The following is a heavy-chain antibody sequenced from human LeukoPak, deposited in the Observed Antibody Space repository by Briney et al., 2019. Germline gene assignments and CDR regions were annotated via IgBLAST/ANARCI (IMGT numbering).Heavy chain of an antibody. J-gene: IGHJ3*02. Sequence: GESLKISCKGSGYSFTSYWIGWVRQMPGKGLEWMGIIYLGDSDTRYSPSFQGQVTISADKSISTAYLQWSSLKASDTAMYYCARLICSSTSCGAFDILGQGTMVTVSS. V-gene: IGHV5-51*01. D-gene: IGHD2-2*01. CDR3: ARLICSSTSCGAFDI. CDR1: GYSFTSYW. CDR2: IYLGDSDT.